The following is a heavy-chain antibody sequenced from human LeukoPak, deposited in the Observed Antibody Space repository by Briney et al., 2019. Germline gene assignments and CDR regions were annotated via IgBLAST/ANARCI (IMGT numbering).Heavy chain of an antibody. CDR2: FDPEDGET. Sequence: ASVKVSCKASGYTFTSYGISWVRQAPGKGLEWMGGFDPEDGETIYAQKFQGRVTMTEDTSTDTAYMELSSLRSEDTAVYYCATVTGDYWGQGTLVTVSS. CDR1: GYTFTSYG. V-gene: IGHV1-24*01. D-gene: IGHD7-27*01. J-gene: IGHJ4*02. CDR3: ATVTGDY.